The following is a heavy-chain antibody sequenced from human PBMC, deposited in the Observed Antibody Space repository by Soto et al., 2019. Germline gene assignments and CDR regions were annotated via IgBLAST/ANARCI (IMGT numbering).Heavy chain of an antibody. V-gene: IGHV3-30*18. CDR1: GFTFSSYG. J-gene: IGHJ6*02. CDR3: AKEKRRSGYSYGYERVDYYYYGMDV. D-gene: IGHD5-18*01. CDR2: ISYDGSNK. Sequence: QVQLVASGGGVVQPGRSLRLSCAASGFTFSSYGMHWVRQAPGKGLEWVAVISYDGSNKYYADSVKGRFTISRDNSKNTLYLQMNSLRAEDTAVYYCAKEKRRSGYSYGYERVDYYYYGMDVWGQGTTVTVSS.